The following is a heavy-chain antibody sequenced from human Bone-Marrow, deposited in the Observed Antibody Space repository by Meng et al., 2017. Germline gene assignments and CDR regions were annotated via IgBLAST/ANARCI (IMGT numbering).Heavy chain of an antibody. CDR1: GGSFSGSY. CDR2: INHSGST. J-gene: IGHJ3*02. D-gene: IGHD3-16*01. CDR3: ARASFELVDAFDI. Sequence: GSLRLSCAVYGGSFSGSYWSWIRQPPGRGLEWIGEINHSGSTNYNPSLKSRVTISVDTSKNQFSRKLSSVTAADTAWYYSARASFELVDAFDIWGQGTKVTVS. V-gene: IGHV4-34*01.